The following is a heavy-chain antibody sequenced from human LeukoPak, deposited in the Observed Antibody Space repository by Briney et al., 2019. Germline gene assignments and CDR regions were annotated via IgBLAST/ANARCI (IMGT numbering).Heavy chain of an antibody. J-gene: IGHJ3*02. CDR3: TRPSYYDSRGYSTNGFDI. CDR1: GFTVSDHY. D-gene: IGHD3-22*01. Sequence: GGSLRLSCVASGFTVSDHYIDWVRQAPGKGLEWVGRNRDKSKSYTTDYAASVRGRFTISRDDSKNSLYLQMYSLKTEDTAVYFSTRPSYYDSRGYSTNGFDIWGQGTMVTVSS. CDR2: NRDKSKSYTT. V-gene: IGHV3-72*01.